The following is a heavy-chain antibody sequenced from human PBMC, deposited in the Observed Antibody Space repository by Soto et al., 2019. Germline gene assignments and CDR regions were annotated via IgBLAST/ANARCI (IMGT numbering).Heavy chain of an antibody. CDR2: IRGSGGST. CDR1: GFTFNIYA. Sequence: VQVLESGGGLVQPGGSLRLSCAASGFTFNIYAMSWVRQAPGKGLELVSDIRGSGGSTYSADSVKGRFTITRDNSKNTLYVHMNSLTAEDTAVYYSAKPPLPAPLQAALAAFDIWGQGTMVTVSS. V-gene: IGHV3-23*01. J-gene: IGHJ3*02. D-gene: IGHD2-15*01. CDR3: AKPPLPAPLQAALAAFDI.